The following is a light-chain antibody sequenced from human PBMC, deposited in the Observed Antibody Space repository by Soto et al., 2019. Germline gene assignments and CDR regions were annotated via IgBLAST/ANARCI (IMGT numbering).Light chain of an antibody. Sequence: EIVLTQSPATLSLSPGERDTLSCRASQSVGSYLAWYQQKPGQAPRLLIYDASNRATGIPARFSGSGSGTDFTLTISSLEPEDFAVYYCQQRSNWPPWTFGQGTKVEIK. V-gene: IGKV3-11*01. J-gene: IGKJ1*01. CDR2: DAS. CDR1: QSVGSY. CDR3: QQRSNWPPWT.